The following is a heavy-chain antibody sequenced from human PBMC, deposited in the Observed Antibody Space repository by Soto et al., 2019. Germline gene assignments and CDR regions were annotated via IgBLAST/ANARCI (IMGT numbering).Heavy chain of an antibody. CDR3: AKDSALGRSQLLYWYFDL. V-gene: IGHV3-23*01. D-gene: IGHD2-2*01. J-gene: IGHJ2*01. Sequence: GGSLRLSCAASGFTFSSYAMSWVRQAPGKGLEWVSAISGSGGSTYYADSVKGRFTISRDNSKNTLYLQMNSLRAEDTAVYYCAKDSALGRSQLLYWYFDLWGRDTLVTVSS. CDR1: GFTFSSYA. CDR2: ISGSGGST.